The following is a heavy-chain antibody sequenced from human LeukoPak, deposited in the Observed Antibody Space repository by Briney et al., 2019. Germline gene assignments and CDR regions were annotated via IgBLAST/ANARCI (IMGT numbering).Heavy chain of an antibody. Sequence: GGSLRLSCAASGFTFSSYSMNWVRQAPGKGLEWVSYISTTSSTIYYADSVKGRFTTSRDNAKKSLYLLMNTLRVEDTAIYYCVRVALYYYGSESFYFFEHWGQGTPVTASS. D-gene: IGHD3-10*01. CDR1: GFTFSSYS. J-gene: IGHJ4*02. CDR3: VRVALYYYGSESFYFFEH. V-gene: IGHV3-48*04. CDR2: ISTTSSTI.